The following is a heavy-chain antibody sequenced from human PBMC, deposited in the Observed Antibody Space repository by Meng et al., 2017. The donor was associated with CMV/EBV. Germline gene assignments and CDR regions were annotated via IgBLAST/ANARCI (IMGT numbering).Heavy chain of an antibody. CDR2: IYSGGST. J-gene: IGHJ6*02. D-gene: IGHD2-2*01. CDR3: ARDSVVVPAAPDYYGMDV. CDR1: GFTFSSNY. Sequence: GESLKISCAASGFTFSSNYMSWVRQAPGKGLEWVSVIYSGGSTYYADSVKGRFTISRDNSKNTLYLQMNSLRAEDTAVYYCARDSVVVPAAPDYYGMDVWGQGTTVTVSS. V-gene: IGHV3-53*01.